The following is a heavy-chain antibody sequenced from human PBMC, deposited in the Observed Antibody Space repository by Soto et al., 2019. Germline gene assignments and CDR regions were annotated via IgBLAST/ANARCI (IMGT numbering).Heavy chain of an antibody. CDR2: ISISSSTI. CDR1: GFTFSSYS. D-gene: IGHD3-10*01. CDR3: ARTTMVRGVIPSPYDFDY. Sequence: WGSLRLSCAASGFTFSSYSMNWVRQAPGKGLEWVSYISISSSTIYYADSVKGRFTISRDNAKNSLYLQMNSLRDEDTAVYYCARTTMVRGVIPSPYDFDYWGQGTMVSVSA. V-gene: IGHV3-48*02. J-gene: IGHJ4*02.